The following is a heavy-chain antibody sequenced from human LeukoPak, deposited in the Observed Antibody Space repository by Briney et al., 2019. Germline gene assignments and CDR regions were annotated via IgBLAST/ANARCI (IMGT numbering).Heavy chain of an antibody. CDR1: GFTFSSYW. CDR2: IKQDGSET. J-gene: IGHJ4*02. V-gene: IGHV3-7*01. D-gene: IGHD3-16*01. Sequence: PGGSLRLSCAASGFTFSSYWMSWVRQAPGKGREWVAKIKQDGSETYYVVSVRGRFTISRDNATKSLYLQMNSLRAEDTAVYYCARHRGTYYDYWGQGTLVTVSS. CDR3: ARHRGTYYDY.